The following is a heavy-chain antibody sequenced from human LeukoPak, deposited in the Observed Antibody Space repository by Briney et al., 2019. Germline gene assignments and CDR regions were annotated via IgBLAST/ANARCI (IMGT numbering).Heavy chain of an antibody. CDR1: GFTFSSYA. D-gene: IGHD3-22*01. V-gene: IGHV3-30*04. CDR2: ISYDGSNK. CDR3: ARDNYDSSGYYYPDY. Sequence: PGRSLRLSCAASGFTFSSYAMHWVRQAPGKGLEWVAVISYDGSNKYYADSVKGRFTISRDNSKNTLYLQMNSLRAEDTAVYYCARDNYDSSGYYYPDYWGQGTLVTVSS. J-gene: IGHJ4*02.